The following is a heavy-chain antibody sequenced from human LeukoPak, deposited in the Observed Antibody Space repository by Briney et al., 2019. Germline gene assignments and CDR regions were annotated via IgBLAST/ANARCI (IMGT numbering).Heavy chain of an antibody. CDR3: ARVGGGDAFDI. CDR1: GGSISSDNYY. D-gene: IGHD3-16*01. Sequence: SETLSLTCIVSGGSISSDNYYWSWIRQPAGKGLEWIGRIYYSGSTNYNPSLKSRVTISVDTSKNQFSLKLSSVTAADTAVYYCARVGGGDAFDIWGQGTMVTVSS. J-gene: IGHJ3*02. V-gene: IGHV4-61*10. CDR2: IYYSGST.